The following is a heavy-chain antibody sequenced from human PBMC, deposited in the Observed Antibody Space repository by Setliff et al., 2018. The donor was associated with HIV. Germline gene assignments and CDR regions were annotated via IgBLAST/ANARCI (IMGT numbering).Heavy chain of an antibody. V-gene: IGHV3-30*02. J-gene: IGHJ6*03. Sequence: GGSLRLSCAASGFTFSAHGMHWVRQAPGKGLEWVAFINYDESYEYYADSVKGRVTISRDNSANTVDLQMNSLRAEDTAVYYCAKIQNPQGYYYDSSGYYYYYYMDVWGKGTTVTVSS. CDR2: INYDESYE. CDR3: AKIQNPQGYYYDSSGYYYYYYMDV. CDR1: GFTFSAHG. D-gene: IGHD3-22*01.